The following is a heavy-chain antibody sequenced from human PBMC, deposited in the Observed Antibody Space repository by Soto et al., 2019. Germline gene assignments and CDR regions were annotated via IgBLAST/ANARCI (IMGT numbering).Heavy chain of an antibody. J-gene: IGHJ4*02. CDR1: GGSVSSGSYY. D-gene: IGHD3-22*01. V-gene: IGHV4-61*01. Sequence: PSETLSLTCTVSGGSVSSGSYYRSWIRQPPGKGLEWIGYIYYSGSTNYNPSLKSRVTISVDTSKNQFSLKLSSVTAADTAVYYCARASGRYDSSGYYYGPDYWGQETLVTVSS. CDR2: IYYSGST. CDR3: ARASGRYDSSGYYYGPDY.